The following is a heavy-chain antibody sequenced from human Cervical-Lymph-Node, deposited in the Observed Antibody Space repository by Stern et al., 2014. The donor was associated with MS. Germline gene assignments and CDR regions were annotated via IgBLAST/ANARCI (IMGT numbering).Heavy chain of an antibody. CDR1: GYNFGDYW. Sequence: VQLVQSGAEVKKPGESLKISCKGSGYNFGDYWIGWVRQKPGKGLEWMGTIFPADSVSRYSPSFEGQVTISADESISTAFLQSSSLKASDTGIYYCARHQPAATFAMDVWGQGTTVIVSS. V-gene: IGHV5-51*01. CDR2: IFPADSVS. D-gene: IGHD2-2*01. J-gene: IGHJ6*02. CDR3: ARHQPAATFAMDV.